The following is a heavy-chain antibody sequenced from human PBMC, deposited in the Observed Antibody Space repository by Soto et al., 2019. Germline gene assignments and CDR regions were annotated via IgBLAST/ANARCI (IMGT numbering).Heavy chain of an antibody. CDR3: AKDLPSGVVISGRDY. V-gene: IGHV3-30*18. J-gene: IGHJ4*02. CDR2: ISYDGSNK. D-gene: IGHD3-3*01. Sequence: PGGSLRLSCAASGFTFSSYGMHWVRQAPGKGLEWVAVISYDGSNKYYADSVKGRFTISRDNSKNTLYLQMNSLRAEDTAVYYCAKDLPSGVVISGRDYWGQGTLVTVSS. CDR1: GFTFSSYG.